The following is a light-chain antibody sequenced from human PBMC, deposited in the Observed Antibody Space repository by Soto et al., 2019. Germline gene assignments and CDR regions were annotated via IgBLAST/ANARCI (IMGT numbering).Light chain of an antibody. V-gene: IGLV3-25*02. CDR2: KDN. CDR1: ALPKQY. J-gene: IGLJ1*01. CDR3: QSSDSSGRYPYV. Sequence: SYDRTQPPSVSVSPGQTARITCSGDALPKQYAYWYQQKPGQAPVVVIYKDNGRPSGIPERFSGSSSGTTVTLTISGVQAEDEAYYYCQSSDSSGRYPYVFGTGTRSPS.